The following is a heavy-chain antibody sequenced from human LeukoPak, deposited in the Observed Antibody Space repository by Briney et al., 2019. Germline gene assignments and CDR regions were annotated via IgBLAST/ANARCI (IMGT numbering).Heavy chain of an antibody. Sequence: SETLSLTCTVSGNSISSGDNYWSWIRQPAGKGLEWIGRIYTSGSTNYNPSLKSRVTMSVDTSKNQFSLKLSSVTAADTAVYYCAGNYYGSGSYYSEDRYWGQGTLVTVSS. CDR3: AGNYYGSGSYYSEDRY. CDR2: IYTSGST. D-gene: IGHD3-10*01. J-gene: IGHJ4*02. V-gene: IGHV4-61*02. CDR1: GNSISSGDNY.